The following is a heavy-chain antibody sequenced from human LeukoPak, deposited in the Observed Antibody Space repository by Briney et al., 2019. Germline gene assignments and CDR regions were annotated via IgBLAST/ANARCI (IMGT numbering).Heavy chain of an antibody. Sequence: ASVTVSCTASGYTFTSYGISWVRQAPGQGLEWMGWISAYNGNTNYAQKLQGRVTMTTDTSTSTAYMELRSLRSDDTVVYYCARVDSSRLYYYYGMDVWGQGTTVTVSS. CDR2: ISAYNGNT. J-gene: IGHJ6*02. D-gene: IGHD6-13*01. V-gene: IGHV1-18*01. CDR3: ARVDSSRLYYYYGMDV. CDR1: GYTFTSYG.